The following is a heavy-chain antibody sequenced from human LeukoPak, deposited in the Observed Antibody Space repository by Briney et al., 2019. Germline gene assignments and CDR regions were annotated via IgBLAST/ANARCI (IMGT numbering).Heavy chain of an antibody. J-gene: IGHJ2*01. CDR1: GYTFTSYY. CDR2: INPIGGST. V-gene: IGHV1-46*01. CDR3: ARVGIAARKDWYFDL. Sequence: GSVKVSRQSSGYTFTSYYMHWVRQAPGQGLEWVGIINPIGGSTSYAQKFQGRVTMTRDMSTSTVYMELSSLRSEDTAVYYCARVGIAARKDWYFDLWGRGTLVTVSS. D-gene: IGHD6-6*01.